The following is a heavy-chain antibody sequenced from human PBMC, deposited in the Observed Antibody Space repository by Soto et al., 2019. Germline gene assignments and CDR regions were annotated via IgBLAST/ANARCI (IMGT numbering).Heavy chain of an antibody. CDR2: IYWDDDK. CDR3: IQSRCGGDCLQSYASHYYCGMDV. J-gene: IGHJ6*02. Sequence: TLSLTCTVSGGSISSYYWSWIRQPPGKALEWLALIYWDDDKRYSPSLKSRLTITKDTSKNQVVLTMTNMDPVDTATYYCIQSRCGGDCLQSYASHYYCGMDVWGQGTTVTVSS. D-gene: IGHD2-21*02. CDR1: GGSISSYYW. V-gene: IGHV2-5*08.